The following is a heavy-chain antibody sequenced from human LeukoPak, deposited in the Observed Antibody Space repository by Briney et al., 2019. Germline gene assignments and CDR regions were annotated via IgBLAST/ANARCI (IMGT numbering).Heavy chain of an antibody. CDR3: ARALRGLPHFDY. Sequence: SETLSLTCTVSGYSISSGYYRGWIRQPPGKGLEWIGYIYYSGSTNYNPSLKSRVTISVDTSKNQFSLKLSSVTAADTAVYYCARALRGLPHFDYWGQGTLVTVSS. CDR1: GYSISSGYY. D-gene: IGHD3-10*01. J-gene: IGHJ4*02. CDR2: IYYSGST. V-gene: IGHV4-61*01.